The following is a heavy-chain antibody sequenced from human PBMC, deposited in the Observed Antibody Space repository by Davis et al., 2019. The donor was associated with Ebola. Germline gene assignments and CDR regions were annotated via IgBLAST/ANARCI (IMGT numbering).Heavy chain of an antibody. D-gene: IGHD3-10*01. J-gene: IGHJ6*02. CDR3: ARGIPRGSGSYYTYYYYYGMDV. Sequence: LRLSCTVSGGSISSGGYSWSWIRQPPGKGLEWIGYIYHSGSTYYNPSLKSRVTISVDRSKNQFSLKLSSVTAADTAVYYCARGIPRGSGSYYTYYYYYGMDVWGQGTTVTVSS. CDR2: IYHSGST. V-gene: IGHV4-30-2*01. CDR1: GGSISSGGYS.